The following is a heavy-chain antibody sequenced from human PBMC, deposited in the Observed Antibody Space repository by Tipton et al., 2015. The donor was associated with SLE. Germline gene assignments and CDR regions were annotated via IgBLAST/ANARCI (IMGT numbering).Heavy chain of an antibody. V-gene: IGHV4-61*02. CDR3: ARDQGIY. Sequence: TLSLTCTVSGVSISSRSYYWSWIRQPAGKGLEWIGRIYSNGSTNYNPSLKSRVTISVDTPKNQFSLKVSSVTATDTAVYYCARDQGIYWGQGTLVTVSS. J-gene: IGHJ4*02. CDR1: GVSISSRSYY. CDR2: IYSNGST.